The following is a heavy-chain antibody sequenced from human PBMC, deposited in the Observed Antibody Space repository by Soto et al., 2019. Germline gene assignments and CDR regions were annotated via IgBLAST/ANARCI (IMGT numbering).Heavy chain of an antibody. CDR2: IWYDGSNK. Sequence: LRLSCAASGFTFSSYGMHWVRQAPGKGLEWVAVIWYDGSNKYYEDSVKGRFTISRDNSKNTLYLQMNSLRAEDTAVYYCAREDIVVVPAAIGRYYYGMDVWGQGTTVTVSS. CDR1: GFTFSSYG. V-gene: IGHV3-33*01. D-gene: IGHD2-2*02. J-gene: IGHJ6*02. CDR3: AREDIVVVPAAIGRYYYGMDV.